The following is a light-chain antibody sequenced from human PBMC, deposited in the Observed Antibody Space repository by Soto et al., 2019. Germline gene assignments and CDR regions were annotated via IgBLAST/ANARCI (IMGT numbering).Light chain of an antibody. J-gene: IGLJ1*01. CDR2: EGS. V-gene: IGLV2-23*01. Sequence: QSVLTQLASVSGSPGQSITISCTGTSSDVGSYNPVSWYQQHPGKAPKLMICEGSKRPSGVSNRFSGSESGNTASLTISGLQAEDEADYYCCSYAGSSTHVFGTGTKVTVL. CDR1: SSDVGSYNP. CDR3: CSYAGSSTHV.